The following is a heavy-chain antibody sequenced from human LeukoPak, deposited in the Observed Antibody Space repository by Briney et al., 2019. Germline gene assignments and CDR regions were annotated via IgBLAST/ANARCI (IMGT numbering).Heavy chain of an antibody. V-gene: IGHV4-31*03. CDR2: IYYSGST. CDR1: GGSISSGGYY. CDR3: ARISFGYCTNGVCRYTDRAGAFDI. Sequence: SETLSLTCTVSGGSISSGGYYWSWIRQHPGKGLEWIGYIYYSGSTYYNPSLKSRVTISVDTSKNQFSLKLSSVTAADTAVYYCARISFGYCTNGVCRYTDRAGAFDIWGQGTMVTVSP. D-gene: IGHD2-8*01. J-gene: IGHJ3*02.